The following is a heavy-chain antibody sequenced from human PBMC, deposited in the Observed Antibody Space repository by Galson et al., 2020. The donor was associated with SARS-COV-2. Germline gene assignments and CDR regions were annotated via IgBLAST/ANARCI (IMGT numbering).Heavy chain of an antibody. V-gene: IGHV4-61*09. CDR3: ARENARGSDAFDV. J-gene: IGHJ3*01. Sequence: SETLSLTCTVSGGSISSDSYYWSWIRQPAGKGLEWIGHIYITGSTNYNPSLKSRVTISLDTSKKEFSLELSSVTAADTAMYYCARENARGSDAFDVWGQGTLDTVSS. CDR2: IYITGST. CDR1: GGSISSDSYY.